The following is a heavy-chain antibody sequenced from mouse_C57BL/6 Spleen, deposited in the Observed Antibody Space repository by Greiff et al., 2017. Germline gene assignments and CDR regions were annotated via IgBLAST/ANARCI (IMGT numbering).Heavy chain of an antibody. J-gene: IGHJ4*01. CDR1: GYTFTSYW. Sequence: QVQLKQPGAELVKPGASVKLSCKASGYTFTSYWMHWVKQRPGRGLEWIGRIAPNSGGTKYNEKFTSKATLTVDKPSSTAYMHLSSLTSEDSAFYYGARFTSPHAMDYWGQGTSVTVSS. V-gene: IGHV1-72*01. CDR2: IAPNSGGT. CDR3: ARFTSPHAMDY.